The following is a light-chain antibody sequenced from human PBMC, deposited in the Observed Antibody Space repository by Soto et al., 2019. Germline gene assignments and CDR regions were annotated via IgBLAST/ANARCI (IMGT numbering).Light chain of an antibody. CDR2: DVS. CDR1: SSDVGGYNY. J-gene: IGLJ2*01. Sequence: QSALTQPRSVSGSPGQSVTISCTGTSSDVGGYNYVSWYQQHPGKAPKLLIYDVSKRPSGVPDRFSGSKSGNTASLTISGLQGEDEADYYCCSYAGNYIVVFGGGTKLTVL. CDR3: CSYAGNYIVV. V-gene: IGLV2-11*01.